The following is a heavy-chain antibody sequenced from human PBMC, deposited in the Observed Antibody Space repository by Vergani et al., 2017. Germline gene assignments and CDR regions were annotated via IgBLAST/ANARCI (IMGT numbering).Heavy chain of an antibody. J-gene: IGHJ4*02. CDR1: GFTFSSYA. Sequence: EVQLVESGGGLVQPGGSLRLSCSASGFTFSSYAMHWVRQAPGKGLEYVSGISSNGGRTNYADSVKGRFTISRDNSKNTLYLQMNSLRTEDTAVYYCVKDKYYYDRSGHFDYWGQGTLVTVSS. V-gene: IGHV3-64D*06. CDR3: VKDKYYYDRSGHFDY. CDR2: ISSNGGRT. D-gene: IGHD3-22*01.